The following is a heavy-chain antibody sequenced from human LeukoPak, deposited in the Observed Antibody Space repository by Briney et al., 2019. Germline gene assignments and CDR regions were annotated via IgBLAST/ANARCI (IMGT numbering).Heavy chain of an antibody. CDR1: GYTFTGYY. CDR3: ARISYNIRYRDAFDI. CDR2: INPNSGGT. J-gene: IGHJ3*02. Sequence: ASVTVSCTASGYTFTGYYMHWVRQAPGQGLEWMGWINPNSGGTNYAQKFQGRVTITRDTSISTAYMEVSRLRSDDTAVYYCARISYNIRYRDAFDIWGQGTMVTVSS. V-gene: IGHV1-2*02. D-gene: IGHD2-8*01.